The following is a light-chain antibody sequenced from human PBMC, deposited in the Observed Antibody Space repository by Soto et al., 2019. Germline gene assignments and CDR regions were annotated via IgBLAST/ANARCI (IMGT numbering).Light chain of an antibody. J-gene: IGKJ1*01. CDR3: QQYHTYLTWT. Sequence: DTQMTQSPSTLSASVGDRVTLTCRASQSVSMWLAWYQQKPGKAPRLLIYDASNLESGVPSRFSGSGSGTEFTLTISSLQPEDAATYYCQQYHTYLTWTFGQGTKVDIK. CDR1: QSVSMW. CDR2: DAS. V-gene: IGKV1-5*01.